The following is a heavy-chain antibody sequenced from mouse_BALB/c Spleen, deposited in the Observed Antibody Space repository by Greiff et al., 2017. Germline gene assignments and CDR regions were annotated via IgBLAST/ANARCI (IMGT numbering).Heavy chain of an antibody. CDR3: ARDRGFTGDFDY. CDR2: ISSGGSYT. J-gene: IGHJ2*01. V-gene: IGHV5-9-4*01. D-gene: IGHD1-1*01. Sequence: EVMLVESGGGLVKPGGSLKLSCAASGFTFSSYAMSWVRQSPEKRLEWVAEISSGGSYTYYPDTVTGRFTISRDNAKNTLYLEMSSLRSEDTAMYYCARDRGFTGDFDYWGQGTTLTVSS. CDR1: GFTFSSYA.